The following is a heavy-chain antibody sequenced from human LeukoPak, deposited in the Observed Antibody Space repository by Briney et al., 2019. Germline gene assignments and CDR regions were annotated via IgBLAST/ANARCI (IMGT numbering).Heavy chain of an antibody. CDR3: ARGANWGSPDY. D-gene: IGHD7-27*01. V-gene: IGHV4-59*01. CDR1: GGFNSSDY. Sequence: SETLSLTCTVSGGFNSSDYWSWIRQSPGKGLEWIGYIYYSGTTSYNPSLKSRVTISLDTSKNQFSLKLSSVTAADTAVYYCARGANWGSPDYWGQGTLVTVSS. CDR2: IYYSGTT. J-gene: IGHJ4*02.